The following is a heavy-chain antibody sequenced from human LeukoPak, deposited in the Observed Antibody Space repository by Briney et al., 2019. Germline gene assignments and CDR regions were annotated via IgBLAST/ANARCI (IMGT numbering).Heavy chain of an antibody. Sequence: GGSLRLSCAASGFTLFTNDITWVRQAPGKKLEWVSVLYSDGNTKYADSVQGRFTISRDNSKNTLYLEMNSLSPDDTAVYYCARVVEPLPANTCAYCGQGTLVTVSS. D-gene: IGHD1-14*01. CDR1: GFTLFTND. CDR2: LYSDGNT. V-gene: IGHV3-53*01. CDR3: ARVVEPLPANTCAY. J-gene: IGHJ4*02.